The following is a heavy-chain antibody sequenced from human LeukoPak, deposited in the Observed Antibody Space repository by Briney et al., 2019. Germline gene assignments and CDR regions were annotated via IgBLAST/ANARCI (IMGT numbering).Heavy chain of an antibody. CDR1: GFTFSVYG. J-gene: IGHJ4*02. Sequence: PGRSLRLSCTASGFTFSVYGIHWVRQAPGKGLEWVAVIWSDGSEKYYADSVKGRLTISRDNSKSTLYLQMNSLRVEDTAVYYCARVGEGVVVPAAKDSDYWGQGTLVTVSS. D-gene: IGHD2-2*01. V-gene: IGHV3-33*01. CDR2: IWSDGSEK. CDR3: ARVGEGVVVPAAKDSDY.